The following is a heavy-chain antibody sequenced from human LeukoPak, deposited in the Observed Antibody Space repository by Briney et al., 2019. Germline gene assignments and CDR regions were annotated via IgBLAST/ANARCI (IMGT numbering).Heavy chain of an antibody. J-gene: IGHJ4*02. Sequence: VASVKVSCKASGGTFSSYAISWVRQAPGQGHEWMGRIIPILGIANYAQKFQGRVTITADKSTSTAYMELSSLRSEDTAVYYCARAADQDYYGSGSPLAPFDYWGQGTLVTVSS. CDR1: GGTFSSYA. CDR2: IIPILGIA. V-gene: IGHV1-69*04. D-gene: IGHD3-10*01. CDR3: ARAADQDYYGSGSPLAPFDY.